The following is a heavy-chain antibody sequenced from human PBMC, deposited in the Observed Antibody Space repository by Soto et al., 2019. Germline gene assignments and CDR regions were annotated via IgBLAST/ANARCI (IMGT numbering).Heavy chain of an antibody. V-gene: IGHV1-2*02. CDR2: INPSSGTA. Sequence: QVQLVQSGAGVKNPGASVKVSCKTSGYTFTDYYLHWVRQAPGQGLEWMGWINPSSGTAHSAQKFQGRVTKTRDTSMSTASIDLARPASDGSGVYYCSRGYSSSGGFDYWGQGTPVTVSS. CDR1: GYTFTDYY. J-gene: IGHJ4*02. CDR3: SRGYSSSGGFDY. D-gene: IGHD3-10*01.